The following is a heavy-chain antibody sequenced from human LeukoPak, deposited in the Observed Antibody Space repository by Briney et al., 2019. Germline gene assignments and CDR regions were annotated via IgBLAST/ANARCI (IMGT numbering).Heavy chain of an antibody. D-gene: IGHD3-10*01. CDR2: INPNSDGT. CDR3: GRAILGGGSGDFDY. J-gene: IGHJ4*02. Sequence: ASVKVSCKASGYTFIGYYMHWVRQAPGQGLEWMGWINPNSDGTNYAQKFQGRVTMTRDTSISTAYMELNRLRSADTAVYYCGRAILGGGSGDFDYWGQGTLVTVSS. V-gene: IGHV1-2*02. CDR1: GYTFIGYY.